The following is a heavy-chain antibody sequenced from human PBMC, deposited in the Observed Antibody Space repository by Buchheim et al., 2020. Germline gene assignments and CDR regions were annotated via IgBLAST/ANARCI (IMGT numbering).Heavy chain of an antibody. Sequence: QVQLQQWGAGLLKPSETLSLTCTVSGGSISSYYWSWIRQPPGKGLEWIGYIYYSGSTNYNPSLKSRVTISVDTSKNQFSLKLSSVTAADTAVYYCARLDDYGDYGGGGFDYWGQGTL. D-gene: IGHD4-17*01. CDR1: GGSISSYY. V-gene: IGHV4-59*08. CDR3: ARLDDYGDYGGGGFDY. J-gene: IGHJ4*02. CDR2: IYYSGST.